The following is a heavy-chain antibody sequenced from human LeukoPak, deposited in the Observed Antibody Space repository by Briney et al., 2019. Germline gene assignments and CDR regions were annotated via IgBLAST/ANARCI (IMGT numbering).Heavy chain of an antibody. D-gene: IGHD1-7*01. J-gene: IGHJ4*02. CDR2: MNQRGSM. CDR1: GESFTGYY. CDR3: ARELELRY. Sequence: PSETLSLICDVYGESFTGYYWSWIRQSPGRGLEWIGEMNQRGSMNYNPSLKSRVTISVDRSKNQFSLKLSSVTAADTAVYYCARELELRYWGQGTLVTVSS. V-gene: IGHV4-34*01.